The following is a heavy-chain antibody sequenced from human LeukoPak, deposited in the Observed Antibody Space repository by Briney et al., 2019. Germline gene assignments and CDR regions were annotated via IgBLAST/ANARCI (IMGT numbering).Heavy chain of an antibody. CDR2: INHSGST. J-gene: IGHJ4*02. CDR3: ASLIAAAGTEVDY. D-gene: IGHD6-13*01. Sequence: SETLSLTCAVYGGSFSGYYWSWIRQPPGKGLEWIGEINHSGSTNYNPSLKSRVTISVDTSKNQFSLKLSSVTAADTSVYYCASLIAAAGTEVDYWGKGTLVTVS. CDR1: GGSFSGYY. V-gene: IGHV4-34*01.